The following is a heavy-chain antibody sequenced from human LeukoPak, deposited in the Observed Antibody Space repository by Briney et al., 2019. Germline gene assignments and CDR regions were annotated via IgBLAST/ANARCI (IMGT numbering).Heavy chain of an antibody. Sequence: SETLSLTCTVSGGSISSSSYYWGWIRQPPGKGLEWIGSIYHSGSTNYNPSLKSRVTISVDKSKNQFSLKLSSVTAADTAVYYCARHGVVVVAATGYYGMDVWGQGTTVTVSS. D-gene: IGHD2-15*01. CDR1: GGSISSSSYY. V-gene: IGHV4-39*07. J-gene: IGHJ6*02. CDR3: ARHGVVVVAATGYYGMDV. CDR2: IYHSGST.